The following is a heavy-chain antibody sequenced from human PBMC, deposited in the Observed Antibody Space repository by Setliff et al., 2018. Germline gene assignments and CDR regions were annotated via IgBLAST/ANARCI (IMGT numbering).Heavy chain of an antibody. Sequence: SVKVSCKASGYTFTTYAMSWMRQAPGQGLEWMGWIIPIFRTTNYAQKFQGRVLITADESTSTTYMAVSSLTSDDTAVYYCAGEMGTVMTPTHYVYYMDVWGKGTTVTVSS. CDR2: IIPIFRTT. V-gene: IGHV1-69*13. D-gene: IGHD4-17*01. CDR1: GYTFTTYA. J-gene: IGHJ6*03. CDR3: AGEMGTVMTPTHYVYYMDV.